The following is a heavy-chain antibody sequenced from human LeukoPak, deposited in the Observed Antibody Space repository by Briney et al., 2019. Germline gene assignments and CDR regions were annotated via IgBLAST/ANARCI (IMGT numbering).Heavy chain of an antibody. J-gene: IGHJ6*02. CDR2: IWYDGSNK. D-gene: IGHD3-22*01. Sequence: PGGSLRLSCAASGFTFSSYGMHWVRQAPGKGLEWVAVIWYDGSNKYYADSVKGRFTISRDNSKNTLYLQMNSLRAEDTAVYYCARDPLGGGIVVVRQGTTDYGIDVWGQGTTVTVSS. CDR3: ARDPLGGGIVVVRQGTTDYGIDV. V-gene: IGHV3-33*01. CDR1: GFTFSSYG.